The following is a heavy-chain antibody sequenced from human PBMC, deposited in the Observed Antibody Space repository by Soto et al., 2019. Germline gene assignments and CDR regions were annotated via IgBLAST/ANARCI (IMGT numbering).Heavy chain of an antibody. Sequence: DVQLVESGGGLVKPGGSLTLSCSASGFTFSPYSMNWVRQAPGKGLEWVSSITSSSNFIDYADSVKGRFTISRDDAKNSLFLQMNSLRADDMGVYYCARSQRNGAMDVWGQGTTVTVS. CDR2: ITSSSNFI. CDR3: ARSQRNGAMDV. V-gene: IGHV3-21*01. J-gene: IGHJ6*02. D-gene: IGHD2-8*01. CDR1: GFTFSPYS.